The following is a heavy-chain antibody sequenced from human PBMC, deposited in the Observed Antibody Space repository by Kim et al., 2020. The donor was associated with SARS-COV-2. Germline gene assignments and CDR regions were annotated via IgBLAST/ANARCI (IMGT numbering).Heavy chain of an antibody. D-gene: IGHD6-19*01. CDR1: GFTFSSYA. CDR2: ISGSGGST. J-gene: IGHJ4*02. CDR3: AKGQTRTYSSGWYSTGFDY. Sequence: GGSLRLSCAASGFTFSSYAMSWVRQAPGKGLEWVSAISGSGGSTYYADSVKGRFTISRDNSKNTLYLQMNSLRAEDTAVYYCAKGQTRTYSSGWYSTGFDYWGQGTLVTVSS. V-gene: IGHV3-23*01.